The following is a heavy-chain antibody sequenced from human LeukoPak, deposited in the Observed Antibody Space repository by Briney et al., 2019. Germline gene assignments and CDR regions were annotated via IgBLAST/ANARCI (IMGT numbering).Heavy chain of an antibody. Sequence: GGSLRLSCAASGFSFDTYVMSWVRQAPGRGLEWVSAISGSGGSTYDADSVKGRFTISRDNSKNTLYLQMNSLRAEDTAVYYCAGPAAFDYWGQGTLVTVSS. CDR3: AGPAAFDY. CDR1: GFSFDTYV. J-gene: IGHJ4*02. D-gene: IGHD2-2*01. CDR2: ISGSGGST. V-gene: IGHV3-23*01.